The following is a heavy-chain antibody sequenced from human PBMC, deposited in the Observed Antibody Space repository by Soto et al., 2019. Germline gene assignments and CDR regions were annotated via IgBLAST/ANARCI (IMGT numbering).Heavy chain of an antibody. CDR2: ISAYNGNT. Sequence: QVQLVQSGAEVKKPGASVKVSCKASGYTFTSYGISWVRQAPGQGLEWMGWISAYNGNTNYAQKLQGRVTMTTDTSTGTAYMGLRSLRSDDTAVYYCAIEDIVVVPAANPSDNWFDPWGQGTLVTVCS. CDR1: GYTFTSYG. D-gene: IGHD2-2*01. V-gene: IGHV1-18*04. CDR3: AIEDIVVVPAANPSDNWFDP. J-gene: IGHJ5*02.